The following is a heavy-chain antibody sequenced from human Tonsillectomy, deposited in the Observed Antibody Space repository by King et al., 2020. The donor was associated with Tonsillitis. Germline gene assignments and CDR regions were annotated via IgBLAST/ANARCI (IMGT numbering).Heavy chain of an antibody. D-gene: IGHD3-9*01. CDR2: ITSTSSYI. CDR3: ARDSDWYSFDQ. V-gene: IGHV3-21*01. Sequence: VQLVESGGGLVKPGGSRKLSCAASGFTFNNYRMTWVRQAPGKGLEWVSSITSTSSYIYYAESLKGRFTISRDNAKNSLYLQMNSLRADDTAVYYCARDSDWYSFDQWGQGTLVTVSS. J-gene: IGHJ4*02. CDR1: GFTFNNYR.